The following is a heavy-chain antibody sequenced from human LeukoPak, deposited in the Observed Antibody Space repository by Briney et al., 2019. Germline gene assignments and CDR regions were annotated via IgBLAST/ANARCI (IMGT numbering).Heavy chain of an antibody. Sequence: GGSLRLSCTASGFTFSSYAMTWVRQAPEKGLEWVSSISSSSSYIYYADSVKGRFTISRDNAKNSLYLQMNSLRAEDTAVYYCARDTSIVVVPTPFDYWGQGTLVTVSS. CDR2: ISSSSSYI. CDR3: ARDTSIVVVPTPFDY. D-gene: IGHD3-22*01. V-gene: IGHV3-21*01. CDR1: GFTFSSYA. J-gene: IGHJ4*02.